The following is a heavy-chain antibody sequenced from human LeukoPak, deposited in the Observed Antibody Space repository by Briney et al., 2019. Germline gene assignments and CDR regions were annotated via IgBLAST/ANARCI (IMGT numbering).Heavy chain of an antibody. CDR1: GGSFSGYY. CDR2: INHSGST. D-gene: IGHD1-26*01. CDR3: ARGRVGAATAGDWFDR. J-gene: IGHJ5*02. Sequence: SETLSLTCAAYGGSFSGYYWGWIRQPPGKGLEWIAEINHSGSTNYNPSLTSRVTISVDTSKNQFSLKLSSVTAADTAVYYCARGRVGAATAGDWFDRWGQGTLVTVSS. V-gene: IGHV4-34*01.